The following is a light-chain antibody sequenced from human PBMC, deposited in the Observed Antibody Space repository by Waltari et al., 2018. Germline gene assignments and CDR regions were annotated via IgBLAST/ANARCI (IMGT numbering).Light chain of an antibody. CDR3: QQAKSFPLT. Sequence: IHLTQSPSSVSASVGDTVTMTCRASQGIGSWVAWYQQISGKGPKLLIHTASSLQSGVTSRFSGSGYGTDFTLTIHDLQPEDCATYYCQQAKSFPLTFGGGTKVES. CDR2: TAS. CDR1: QGIGSW. J-gene: IGKJ4*01. V-gene: IGKV1-12*01.